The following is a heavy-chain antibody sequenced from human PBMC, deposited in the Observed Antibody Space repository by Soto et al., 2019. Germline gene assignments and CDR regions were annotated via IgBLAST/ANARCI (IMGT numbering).Heavy chain of an antibody. CDR3: ARDRGYSYGSYGMDV. V-gene: IGHV3-23*01. J-gene: IGHJ6*02. D-gene: IGHD5-18*01. CDR1: GFTFSDYA. CDR2: ISSSGGNT. Sequence: PGGSLRLSCAASGFTFSDYAMSWVRQAPGKGLEWVSSISSSGGNTYYADSVKGRFTISRDNAKNTLYLQMNSLRAEDTAVYYCARDRGYSYGSYGMDVWGQGTTVTVSS.